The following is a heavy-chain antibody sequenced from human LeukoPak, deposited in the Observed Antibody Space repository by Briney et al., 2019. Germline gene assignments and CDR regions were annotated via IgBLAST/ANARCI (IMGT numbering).Heavy chain of an antibody. Sequence: PSETLSLTCAVYGGSFSGYYWSWIRQPPGKGLEWIGYIYYSGSTNYNPSLKSRVTISVDTSKNQFSLKLSSVTAADTAVYYCARVGTERDTEFYYFDYWGQGTLVTVSS. CDR1: GGSFSGYY. V-gene: IGHV4-59*01. CDR2: IYYSGST. J-gene: IGHJ4*02. D-gene: IGHD1-1*01. CDR3: ARVGTERDTEFYYFDY.